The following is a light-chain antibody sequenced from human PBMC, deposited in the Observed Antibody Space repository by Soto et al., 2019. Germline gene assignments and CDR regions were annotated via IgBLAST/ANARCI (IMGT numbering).Light chain of an antibody. CDR1: SSDIGRYNY. V-gene: IGLV2-14*01. CDR2: DVS. CDR3: SSYISSSTYV. Sequence: SVLTQPASVSVSPGQSITISCTGTSSDIGRYNYVSWYQQYPGKAPKFMIYDVSNRPSGVSNRFSGSKSGNTASLTISGLQAEDEADYYCSSYISSSTYVFGTGTKVTVL. J-gene: IGLJ1*01.